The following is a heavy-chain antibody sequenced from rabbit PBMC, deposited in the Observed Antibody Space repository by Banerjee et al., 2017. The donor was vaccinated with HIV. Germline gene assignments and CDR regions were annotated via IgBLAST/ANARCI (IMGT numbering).Heavy chain of an antibody. CDR2: IYTGSSGST. CDR1: GFSFSSDYY. J-gene: IGHJ4*01. Sequence: QQQLEESGGGLVKPGGTLTLTCKASGFSFSSDYYMCWVRQAPGKGLEWIACIYTGSSGSTYYATWAKGRFPISKPSSTTVTLQMTSLTAADTATYFCARGDAGSSNWDLWGQGTLVT. V-gene: IGHV1S45*01. D-gene: IGHD8-1*01. CDR3: ARGDAGSSNWDL.